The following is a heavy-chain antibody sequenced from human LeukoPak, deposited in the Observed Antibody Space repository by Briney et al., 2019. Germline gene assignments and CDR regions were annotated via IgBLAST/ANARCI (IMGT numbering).Heavy chain of an antibody. CDR1: GGSISSYY. V-gene: IGHV4-59*01. Sequence: KPSETLSLTCTVSGGSISSYYWSWIRQPPGKGLEWIGYIYYSGSTNYNPSLKSRVTISVDTSKNQFSLKLSSVTAADTAVYYCARVPTEGDWFDPWGQGTLVTVSS. J-gene: IGHJ5*02. CDR3: ARVPTEGDWFDP. CDR2: IYYSGST.